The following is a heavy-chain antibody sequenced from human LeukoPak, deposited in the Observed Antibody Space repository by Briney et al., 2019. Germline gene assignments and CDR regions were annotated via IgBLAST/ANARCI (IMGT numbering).Heavy chain of an antibody. D-gene: IGHD6-25*01. Sequence: SETLSLTCTVSGGSISSGDYYWSWIRQPPGKGLEWIGYIYYGGSTYYNPSLKSRVTISVDTSKNQFSLKLSSVTAADTAVYYCAREGIAADGWFDPWGQGTLVTVSS. V-gene: IGHV4-30-4*01. CDR1: GGSISSGDYY. CDR2: IYYGGST. CDR3: AREGIAADGWFDP. J-gene: IGHJ5*02.